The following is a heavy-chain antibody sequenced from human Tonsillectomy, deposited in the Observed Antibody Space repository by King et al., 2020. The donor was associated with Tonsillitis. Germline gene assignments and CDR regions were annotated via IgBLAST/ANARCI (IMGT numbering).Heavy chain of an antibody. CDR1: GFTFSRYW. Sequence: VQLVESGGGLVQPGGSLRLPCAASGFTFSRYWMSWVRQAPGKGLEWVANIKQDGSEKYYVDSVKGRFTISRDNAKNSLYLQMNSLRAEDTAVYYCVGCSSNNGELSLQPWGQGTLVPVSS. V-gene: IGHV3-7*02. J-gene: IGHJ1*01. CDR3: VGCSSNNGELSLQP. D-gene: IGHD2-2*01. CDR2: IKQDGSEK.